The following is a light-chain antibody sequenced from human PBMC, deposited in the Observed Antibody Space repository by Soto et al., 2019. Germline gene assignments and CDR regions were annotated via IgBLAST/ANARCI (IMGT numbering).Light chain of an antibody. Sequence: EIVLTQSPGTLSLSLGKRATLSCRASQSVSSSYLAWYQQKPGQAPRLLIYGASSRATGIPDRFSGSGSGTNFTLTISRLEPEDFAVYYCQQYGSSPRTFGQGTKVEIK. CDR1: QSVSSSY. J-gene: IGKJ1*01. CDR3: QQYGSSPRT. V-gene: IGKV3-20*01. CDR2: GAS.